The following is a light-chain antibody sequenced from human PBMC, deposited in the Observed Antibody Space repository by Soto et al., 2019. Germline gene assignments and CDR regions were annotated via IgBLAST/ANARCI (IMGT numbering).Light chain of an antibody. CDR2: DAS. CDR1: QDISNY. CDR3: QQYDNFVT. J-gene: IGKJ2*01. V-gene: IGKV1-33*01. Sequence: DIPMTQSPSSLSASVGDRVTITCQASQDISNYLNWYQQKPGKAPKILISDASNLETGVPSRFSGGGSGTDFTFTISSLHPEYVATYYCQQYDNFVTFGQGTKVDIK.